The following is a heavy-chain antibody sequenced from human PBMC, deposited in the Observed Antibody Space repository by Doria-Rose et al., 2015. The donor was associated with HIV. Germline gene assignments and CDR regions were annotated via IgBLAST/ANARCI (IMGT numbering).Heavy chain of an antibody. CDR1: GGSIGSYY. J-gene: IGHJ6*03. CDR2: IYSSGST. CDR3: ARFRPSRGIYYSLDA. D-gene: IGHD3-10*01. Sequence: QVQLQESDPGLVKPAETLSLTCTVSGGSIGSYYWNWIRQPPGKGLEWIGYIYSSGSTHYNSSLKSRVTISIDTSKNQFSLKLGSVTAADTAVYYCARFRPSRGIYYSLDAWGKGTTVTVSS. V-gene: IGHV4-4*09.